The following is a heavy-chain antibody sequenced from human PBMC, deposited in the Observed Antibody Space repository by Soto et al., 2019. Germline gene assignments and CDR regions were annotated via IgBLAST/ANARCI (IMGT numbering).Heavy chain of an antibody. J-gene: IGHJ6*02. V-gene: IGHV3-23*01. D-gene: IGHD3-10*01. CDR1: GFTFGSYA. CDR3: AMGGELLAAGYYYYYYGMDV. Sequence: GGSLRLSCAASGFTFGSYAMSWIRQAPGKGLEWVSAISGSGGSTYYADSVKGRFTISRDNSKNTLYLQMNSLRAEDTAVYYCAMGGELLAAGYYYYYYGMDVWGQGTTVTVSS. CDR2: ISGSGGST.